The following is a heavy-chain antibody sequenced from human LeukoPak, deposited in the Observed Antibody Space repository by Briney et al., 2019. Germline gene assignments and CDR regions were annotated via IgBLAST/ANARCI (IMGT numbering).Heavy chain of an antibody. CDR2: ISSSSSYI. V-gene: IGHV3-21*01. CDR3: AREKYSRGDAFDI. CDR1: GFTFSSYS. Sequence: GGSLRLSRAASGFTFSSYSMNWVRQAPGKGLEWVSSISSSSSYIYYADSVKGRFTISRDNAKNSLYLQMNSLRAEDTAVYYCAREKYSRGDAFDIWGQGTMVTVSS. D-gene: IGHD6-6*01. J-gene: IGHJ3*02.